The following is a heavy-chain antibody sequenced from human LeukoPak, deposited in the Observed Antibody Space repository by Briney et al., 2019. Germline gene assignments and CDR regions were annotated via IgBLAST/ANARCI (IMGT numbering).Heavy chain of an antibody. D-gene: IGHD3-22*01. Sequence: GASVKVSCKASGYTFTCYYMHWVRQAPGQGLEWMGWINPNSGGTNYAQKFQGRVTMTRDTSISTAYMELSRLRSDDTAVYYCASTLRNYYDSSGYFDYWGQGTLVTVSS. V-gene: IGHV1-2*02. CDR3: ASTLRNYYDSSGYFDY. CDR1: GYTFTCYY. J-gene: IGHJ4*02. CDR2: INPNSGGT.